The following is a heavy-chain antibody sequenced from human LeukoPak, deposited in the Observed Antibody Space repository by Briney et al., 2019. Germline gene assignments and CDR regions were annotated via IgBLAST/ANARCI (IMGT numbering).Heavy chain of an antibody. Sequence: GGSLRLSCAASGFTFSSYGMHWVRQAPGKGLEWVTFIRYDGNNIYYADSVKGRFTISRDNSKNTLYLQMSRLRAEDTAVYYCAKPTGTYFDYWGQGALVTVSS. D-gene: IGHD1-1*01. CDR3: AKPTGTYFDY. CDR2: IRYDGNNI. CDR1: GFTFSSYG. J-gene: IGHJ4*02. V-gene: IGHV3-30*02.